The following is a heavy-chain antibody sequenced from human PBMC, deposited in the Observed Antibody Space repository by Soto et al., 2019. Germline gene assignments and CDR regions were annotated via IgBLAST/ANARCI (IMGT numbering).Heavy chain of an antibody. V-gene: IGHV4-34*01. D-gene: IGHD6-13*01. CDR1: GGSFSGYY. J-gene: IGHJ6*02. CDR2: INHSGST. Sequence: SETLSLTCAVYGGSFSGYYWSWIRQPPGKGLEWIGEINHSGSTNYNPSLKSRVTISVDTSKNQFSLKLSSVTAADTAVYYCARGLGSSTWYYYYGMDVWGQGTTVTV. CDR3: ARGLGSSTWYYYYGMDV.